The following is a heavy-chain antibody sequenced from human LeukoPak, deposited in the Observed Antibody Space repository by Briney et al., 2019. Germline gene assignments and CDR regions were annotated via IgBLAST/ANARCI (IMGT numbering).Heavy chain of an antibody. D-gene: IGHD2-8*01. CDR2: ISGSGGST. CDR1: GFSFTNYW. V-gene: IGHV3-23*01. J-gene: IGHJ6*03. CDR3: AKGTQVLYFYYMDV. Sequence: GGSLRLSCAASGFSFTNYWMSWVRQAPGKGLEWVSAISGSGGSTYYADSVKGRFTISRDNSKNTLLLQMNSLRAEDTALYYCAKGTQVLYFYYMDVWGKGTTVTVSS.